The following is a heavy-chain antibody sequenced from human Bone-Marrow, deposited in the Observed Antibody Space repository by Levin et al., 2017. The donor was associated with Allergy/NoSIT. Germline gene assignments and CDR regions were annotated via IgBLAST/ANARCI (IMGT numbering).Heavy chain of an antibody. CDR1: GFTFSLYG. CDR3: EQDRRATLTSAGSLES. CDR2: ISYDGSNQ. J-gene: IGHJ4*02. Sequence: RGESLKISCAASGFTFSLYGMHWVRQAPGKGLEWVTVISYDGSNQYYADSVKGRFTISRDNSKNTLYLQMTRRRPEATAMYFCEQDRRATLTSAGSLESWGQGTLVTVSS. V-gene: IGHV3-30*18. D-gene: IGHD5-24*01.